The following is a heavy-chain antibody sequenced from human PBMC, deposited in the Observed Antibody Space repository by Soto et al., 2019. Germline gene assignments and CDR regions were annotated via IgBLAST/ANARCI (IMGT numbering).Heavy chain of an antibody. CDR1: GGSFSGYY. CDR3: ARRGYSSSWYRGYYYYYYMDV. V-gene: IGHV4-34*01. J-gene: IGHJ6*03. Sequence: QVQLQQWGAGLLKPSETLSLTCAVYGGSFSGYYWSWIRQPPGKGLEWIGEINHSGSTNYNPSLKSRVTISVDTSKNQFSLKLSSVTAADTAVYYCARRGYSSSWYRGYYYYYYMDVWGKGTTVTVSS. D-gene: IGHD6-13*01. CDR2: INHSGST.